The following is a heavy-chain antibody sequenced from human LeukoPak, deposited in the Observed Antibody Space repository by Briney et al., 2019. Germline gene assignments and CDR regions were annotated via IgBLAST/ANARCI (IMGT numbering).Heavy chain of an antibody. J-gene: IGHJ5*02. V-gene: IGHV1-69*05. CDR1: GGTFSSYA. D-gene: IGHD3-22*01. Sequence: SVKVSCKASGGTFSSYAISWVRQAPGQGLEWMGGIIPIFGTANYAQKFQGRVTITTDESTSTAYMELSSLRSEDTAVYYCARDLSPSGYYGPNWFDPWGQGTLVTVSS. CDR3: ARDLSPSGYYGPNWFDP. CDR2: IIPIFGTA.